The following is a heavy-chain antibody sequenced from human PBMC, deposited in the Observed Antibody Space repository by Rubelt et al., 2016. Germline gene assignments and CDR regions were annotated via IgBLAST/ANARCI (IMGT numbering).Heavy chain of an antibody. V-gene: IGHV4-59*02. CDR2: VYYTGNT. D-gene: IGHD1-26*01. CDR1: GGSVSGYY. Sequence: QVQLQESGPGQVKPSETLSLTCTVSGGSVSGYYWTWIRQSPGKGLEWIGTVYYTGNTYYSPSLKSRVTISIDTSNNRFSLRLRSVTAADTALYYCVKMIVGATGDWGQGTQVTVSS. J-gene: IGHJ4*02. CDR3: VKMIVGATGD.